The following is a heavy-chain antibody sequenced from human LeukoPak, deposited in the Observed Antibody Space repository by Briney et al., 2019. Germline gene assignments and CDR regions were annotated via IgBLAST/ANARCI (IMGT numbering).Heavy chain of an antibody. D-gene: IGHD3-10*01. CDR3: AKEYYYGSGSYYSWAFDI. Sequence: PGGSLRLSCAASGFTFSSHAMSGVGPPPGKGLEWVSPISGSGGSTYYADSVKGRFTISRDNSKNTLYLQMNSLRAEDTAVYYCAKEYYYGSGSYYSWAFDIWGQGTMVTVSS. CDR2: ISGSGGST. V-gene: IGHV3-23*01. J-gene: IGHJ3*02. CDR1: GFTFSSHA.